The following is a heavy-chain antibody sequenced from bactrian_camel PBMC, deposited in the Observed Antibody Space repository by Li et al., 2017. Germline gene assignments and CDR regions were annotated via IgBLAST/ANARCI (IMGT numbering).Heavy chain of an antibody. CDR1: EYTYS. V-gene: IGHV3S63*01. D-gene: IGHD4*01. J-gene: IGHJ4*01. Sequence: VQLVESGGGSVQAGGSLRLSCAASEYTYSVGWFRQTPAKEREGVAVIFTVNDLTSYADSAKGRFTISQDNAKNTVYLQMDTLEPEDTAIYYCAAAYHARYYSDYAANPQRYNFWGQGTQVTVSP. CDR2: IFTVNDLT. CDR3: AAAYHARYYSDYAANPQRYNF.